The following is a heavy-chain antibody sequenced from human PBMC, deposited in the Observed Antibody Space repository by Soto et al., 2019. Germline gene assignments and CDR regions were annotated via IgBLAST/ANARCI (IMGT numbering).Heavy chain of an antibody. CDR2: IIPIFGTA. V-gene: IGHV1-69*13. Sequence: GASVKVSWKASGGTFSSYAISWVRQAPGQGLEWMGGIIPIFGTANYAQKFQGRVTITADESTSTAYMELSSLRSEDTAVYYCARDSEYYYDSSGYYPLDYWGQGTLVTVSS. J-gene: IGHJ4*02. CDR3: ARDSEYYYDSSGYYPLDY. D-gene: IGHD3-22*01. CDR1: GGTFSSYA.